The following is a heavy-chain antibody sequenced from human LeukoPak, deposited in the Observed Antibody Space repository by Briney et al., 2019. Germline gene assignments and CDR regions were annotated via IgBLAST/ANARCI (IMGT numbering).Heavy chain of an antibody. CDR1: GFTFGDYA. D-gene: IGHD3-22*01. CDR2: IRRKAHGGTT. V-gene: IGHV3-49*04. J-gene: IGHJ4*02. Sequence: SLRLSCTTSGFTFGDYAMSWVRQAPGKGLEWVSFIRRKAHGGTTEYAASVKVRFSSSRDDSKSIAHLHMNSLKTEDTAVYFCTRVTYYYDNSGYFHFDSWGQGSLVTVSS. CDR3: TRVTYYYDNSGYFHFDS.